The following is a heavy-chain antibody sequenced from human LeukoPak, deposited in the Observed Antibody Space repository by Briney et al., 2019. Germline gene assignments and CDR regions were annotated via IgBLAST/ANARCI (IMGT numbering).Heavy chain of an antibody. Sequence: GGSLRLSCAASGFTFSSYSMNWVRQAPGKGLEWVSSISSSSYIYYADSVKGRFTISRDNAKNSLHLQMNSLRAEDTAVYYCARDKLYCGGDCRTTFDYWGQGTLVTVSS. V-gene: IGHV3-21*01. CDR1: GFTFSSYS. J-gene: IGHJ4*02. D-gene: IGHD2-21*02. CDR2: ISSSSYI. CDR3: ARDKLYCGGDCRTTFDY.